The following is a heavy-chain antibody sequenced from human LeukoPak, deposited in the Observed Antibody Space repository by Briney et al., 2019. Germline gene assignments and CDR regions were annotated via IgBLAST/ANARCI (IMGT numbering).Heavy chain of an antibody. CDR1: GFTFSSYW. CDR3: ARDRSGWYRWFDP. V-gene: IGHV3-74*01. D-gene: IGHD6-19*01. Sequence: GGSLRLSCAASGFTFSSYWMQWVRQAPGKGLVWVSRIDGDGSSTNYADSVKGRFTISRDNAKNSLFLQMNSLRVEDTAVYYCARDRSGWYRWFDPWGQGTVVTVSS. J-gene: IGHJ5*02. CDR2: IDGDGSST.